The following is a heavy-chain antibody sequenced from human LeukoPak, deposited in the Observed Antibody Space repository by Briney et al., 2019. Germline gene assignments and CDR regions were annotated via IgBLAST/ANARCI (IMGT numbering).Heavy chain of an antibody. V-gene: IGHV4-4*07. CDR2: IYTSGST. CDR3: ARGLSSSWYSYYFDY. D-gene: IGHD6-13*01. J-gene: IGHJ4*02. CDR1: GGSISSYY. Sequence: SETLSLTCTVSGGSISSYYWSWIRQPAGKGLEWIGRIYTSGSTNYNASLKSRVTMSVDKSKNQFSLKLSSVTAADTAVYYCARGLSSSWYSYYFDYWGQGTLVTVSS.